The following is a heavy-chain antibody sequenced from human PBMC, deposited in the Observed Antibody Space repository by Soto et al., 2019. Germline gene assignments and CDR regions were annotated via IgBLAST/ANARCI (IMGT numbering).Heavy chain of an antibody. V-gene: IGHV1-69*06. Sequence: QVQPVQSGAEVKKPGSSVKVSCKASGGTFSSYAISWVRQAPGQGLEWMGGIIPIFGTANYAQKFHGRGTITADKSTSTGYMELSSLRSEDTAVYYCSRDIRLWSGYRDRMDVWGQGTTVTVSS. D-gene: IGHD3-3*01. CDR1: GGTFSSYA. CDR2: IIPIFGTA. CDR3: SRDIRLWSGYRDRMDV. J-gene: IGHJ6*02.